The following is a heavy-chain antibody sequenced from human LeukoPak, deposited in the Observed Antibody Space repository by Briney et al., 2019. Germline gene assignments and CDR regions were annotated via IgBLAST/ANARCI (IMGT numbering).Heavy chain of an antibody. Sequence: QPGGSLRLSCAASGFTVSSNYMSWVRQAPGKGLEWVSAISGSGGSTYYADSVKGRFTISRDNSKNTLYLQMNSLRAEDTAVYYCAKENGGYYLYYYYMDVRGKGTTVTVSS. D-gene: IGHD4-23*01. CDR3: AKENGGYYLYYYYMDV. V-gene: IGHV3-23*01. CDR1: GFTVSSNY. J-gene: IGHJ6*03. CDR2: ISGSGGST.